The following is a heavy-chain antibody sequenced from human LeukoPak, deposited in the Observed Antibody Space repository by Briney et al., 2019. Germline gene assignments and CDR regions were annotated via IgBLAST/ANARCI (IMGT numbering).Heavy chain of an antibody. Sequence: GGSLRLSCAASGFTFSSYGMSWVRQAPGKGLEWVSAISGSGGSTYYADSVKGRFTISRDNSKNTLYLQMNSLRAEDTAVYYCAKDRISGSGSYPFDYWGQGTLVTVSS. CDR3: AKDRISGSGSYPFDY. V-gene: IGHV3-23*01. CDR1: GFTFSSYG. CDR2: ISGSGGST. J-gene: IGHJ4*02. D-gene: IGHD3-10*01.